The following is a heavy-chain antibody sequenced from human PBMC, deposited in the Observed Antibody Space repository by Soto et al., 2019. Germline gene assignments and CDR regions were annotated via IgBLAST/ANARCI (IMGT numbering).Heavy chain of an antibody. Sequence: QVHLVQSGAEVKKPGASVKVSCKGSGYIFTTYGIPWVRQAPGQGLEWMGWISAQNGNTHYAQKLPGRGTVTRDPSTSTAYVELRSLRSDDTAVDHCARGRYGDYWGQGARVTVSS. CDR1: GYIFTTYG. J-gene: IGHJ4*02. D-gene: IGHD1-1*01. CDR3: ARGRYGDY. CDR2: ISAQNGNT. V-gene: IGHV1-18*01.